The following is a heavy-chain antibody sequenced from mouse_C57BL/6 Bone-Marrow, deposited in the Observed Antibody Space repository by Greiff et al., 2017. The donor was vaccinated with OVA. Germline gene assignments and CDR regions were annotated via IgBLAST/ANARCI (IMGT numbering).Heavy chain of an antibody. D-gene: IGHD1-1*01. J-gene: IGHJ1*03. Sequence: VKLQESGAELVKPGASVKLSCKASGYTFTSYWMHWVKQRPGRGLEWIGRIDPNSGGTKYNEKFKSKATLTVDKPSSTAYMQLSSLTSEDSAVYYCARDHYGSSYDWYFDVWGTGTTVTVSS. CDR1: GYTFTSYW. V-gene: IGHV1-72*01. CDR3: ARDHYGSSYDWYFDV. CDR2: IDPNSGGT.